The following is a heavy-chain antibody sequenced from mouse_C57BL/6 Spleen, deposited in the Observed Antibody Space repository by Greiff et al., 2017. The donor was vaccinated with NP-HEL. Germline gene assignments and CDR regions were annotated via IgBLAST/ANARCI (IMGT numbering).Heavy chain of an antibody. V-gene: IGHV1-15*01. CDR1: GYTFTDYD. D-gene: IGHD2-5*01. Sequence: QVQLKQSGAELVRPGASVTLSCKASGYTFTDYDMHWVKQTPVHGLEWIGAIDPETGGTASNQKFKGKAILTADKSSSTAYMELRSLTSEDSAVYYCTRDYSNSDWYFDVWGTGTTVTVSS. CDR2: IDPETGGT. J-gene: IGHJ1*03. CDR3: TRDYSNSDWYFDV.